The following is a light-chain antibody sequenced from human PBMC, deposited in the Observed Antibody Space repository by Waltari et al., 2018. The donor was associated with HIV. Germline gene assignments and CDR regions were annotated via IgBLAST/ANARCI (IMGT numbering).Light chain of an antibody. Sequence: SSALTQDPTVSVAVGQTVRITCQGDSLRTSYANWYQQKPGQAPLLVIYGKNNRPSGIPDRFSASNSGDRASLTITGAQAEDDADYYCSSRDNSGTLIIFAGGTRLTIL. CDR1: SLRTSY. CDR2: GKN. J-gene: IGLJ2*01. V-gene: IGLV3-19*01. CDR3: SSRDNSGTLII.